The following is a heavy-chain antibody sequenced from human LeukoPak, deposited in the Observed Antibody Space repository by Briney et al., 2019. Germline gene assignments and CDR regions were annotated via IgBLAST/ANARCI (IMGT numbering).Heavy chain of an antibody. CDR2: INHSGST. D-gene: IGHD3-10*01. V-gene: IGHV4-34*01. Sequence: SETLSLTCAVYGGSFSGYYWSWIRQPPGKGLEWIGEINHSGSTNYNPSLKSRVTISVDTSKNQFSLKLSSVTAADTAVYYCARDRLQWFGEFDPAFDYWGQGTLVTVSS. J-gene: IGHJ4*02. CDR1: GGSFSGYY. CDR3: ARDRLQWFGEFDPAFDY.